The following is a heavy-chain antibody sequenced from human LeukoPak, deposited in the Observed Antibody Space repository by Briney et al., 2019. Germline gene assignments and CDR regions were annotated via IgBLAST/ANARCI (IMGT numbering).Heavy chain of an antibody. V-gene: IGHV4-59*01. J-gene: IGHJ3*02. CDR2: IYYSGST. Sequence: SETLSLTCTVSGGSISSYYWSWIRQPPGKGLEWIGYIYYSGSTNYNPSLKRRVTISVDTSKNQFSLKLSSVTAADTAVYYCARGVLILTGYPDAFDIWGQGTMVTVSS. CDR1: GGSISSYY. D-gene: IGHD3-9*01. CDR3: ARGVLILTGYPDAFDI.